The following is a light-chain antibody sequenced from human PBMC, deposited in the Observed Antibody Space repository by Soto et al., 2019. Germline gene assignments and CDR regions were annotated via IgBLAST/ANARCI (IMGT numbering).Light chain of an antibody. CDR1: QSVSSY. Sequence: EIVLTQSPATLSLSPGERATLSCRASQSVSSYLAWYQQKPGQAPRLLIYDASNRATGFPARFSGSGSGTDFTLTISSLGPEDFAVYYCQQVSNCPRTFGQGTKVQMK. CDR2: DAS. J-gene: IGKJ1*01. CDR3: QQVSNCPRT. V-gene: IGKV3-11*01.